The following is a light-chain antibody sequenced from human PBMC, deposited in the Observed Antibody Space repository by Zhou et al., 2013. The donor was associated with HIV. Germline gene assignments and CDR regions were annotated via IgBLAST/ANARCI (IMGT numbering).Light chain of an antibody. CDR3: QQVYSYPLT. CDR1: QGISSY. J-gene: IGKJ4*01. V-gene: IGKV1-9*01. CDR2: AAS. Sequence: DIQLTQSPSFLSASVGDRVTITCRASQGISSYLAWYQQKPGKAPNLLIYAASTLQSGVPSRFSGSGSGTEFTLTISSLQPEDLATYYCQQVYSYPLTFGGGTKVE.